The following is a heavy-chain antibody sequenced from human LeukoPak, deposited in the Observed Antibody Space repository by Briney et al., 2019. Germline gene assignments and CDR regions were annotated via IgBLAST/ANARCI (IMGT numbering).Heavy chain of an antibody. V-gene: IGHV3-74*01. Sequence: PGGSLRLSCAASGFTFSSYWMHWVRQAPGKGLVWVSRINSDGSSTSYADSVKGRFTISRDSAKNTLYLQMNSLRAEDTAVYYCARGQYSSGWYYFDYWGQGTLVTVSS. CDR1: GFTFSSYW. D-gene: IGHD6-19*01. CDR3: ARGQYSSGWYYFDY. CDR2: INSDGSST. J-gene: IGHJ4*02.